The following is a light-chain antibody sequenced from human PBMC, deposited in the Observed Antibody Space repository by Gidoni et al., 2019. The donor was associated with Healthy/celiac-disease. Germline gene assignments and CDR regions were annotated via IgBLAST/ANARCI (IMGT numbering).Light chain of an antibody. Sequence: QSVLTQPPSASGTPGQRVTISCSGSSSNIGSNYVYWYQQLPGTAPKRLIYRNNQRPSGVPDRFSGSKSGTSASLAISGRRSEDEADYYCAAWDDSLHVVFGGGTKLTVL. CDR3: AAWDDSLHVV. CDR1: SSNIGSNY. V-gene: IGLV1-47*01. CDR2: RNN. J-gene: IGLJ2*01.